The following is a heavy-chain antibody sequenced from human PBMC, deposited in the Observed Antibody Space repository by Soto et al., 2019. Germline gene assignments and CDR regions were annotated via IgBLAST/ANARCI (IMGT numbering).Heavy chain of an antibody. CDR3: VSKLGPYYYGLDV. Sequence: PSETLSLTCTVSGGSISSYHWSWIRQPPGKGLEWIGYIYYSGIANYNPSLESRVAFSVDKSKNQFSLSLTSVTAADTAVYYCVSKLGPYYYGLDVWGQGTTVTVSS. CDR1: GGSISSYH. D-gene: IGHD3-16*01. V-gene: IGHV4-59*12. J-gene: IGHJ6*02. CDR2: IYYSGIA.